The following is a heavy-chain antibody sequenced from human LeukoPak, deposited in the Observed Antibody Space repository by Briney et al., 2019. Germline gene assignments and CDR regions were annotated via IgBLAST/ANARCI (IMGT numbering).Heavy chain of an antibody. J-gene: IGHJ4*02. CDR3: ARDDTAMAQGPFAFVY. CDR2: IWYDGSNK. V-gene: IGHV3-33*01. Sequence: GGSLRLSCAASGFTFSSYGMHWVRQAPGKGLEWVAVIWYDGSNKYYADSVKGRFTISRDNSKNTLYLQMNSLRAEDTAVYYCARDDTAMAQGPFAFVYWGQGTLVTVSS. D-gene: IGHD5-18*01. CDR1: GFTFSSYG.